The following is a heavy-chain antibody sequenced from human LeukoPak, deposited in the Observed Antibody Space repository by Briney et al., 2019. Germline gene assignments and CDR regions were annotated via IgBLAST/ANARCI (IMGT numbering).Heavy chain of an antibody. J-gene: IGHJ6*03. CDR2: INHSGNT. V-gene: IGHV4-34*01. Sequence: SETLSLTCAVYGGSFSGYYWSWIRQPPGNGLEWIGEINHSGNTNYNPTLKSRVTISVDTSKNQFSLELSSVTAADTAVYYCARRAHYYYYYYMDVWAKGTPVTISS. CDR3: ARRAHYYYYYYMDV. CDR1: GGSFSGYY.